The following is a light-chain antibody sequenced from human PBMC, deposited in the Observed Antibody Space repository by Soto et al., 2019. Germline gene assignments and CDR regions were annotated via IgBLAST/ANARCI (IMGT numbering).Light chain of an antibody. Sequence: EIVLTQSPATLSLSPGEIATLSCRASQSVSSSYLAWYQQKPGQAPRLLIYGPSSRATGIPTRFSGSGSGTDFTLTISSLEPEDSAVYYCQQRSKRPPTFGQGTKVDIK. V-gene: IGKV3D-20*02. CDR3: QQRSKRPPT. J-gene: IGKJ2*01. CDR2: GPS. CDR1: QSVSSSY.